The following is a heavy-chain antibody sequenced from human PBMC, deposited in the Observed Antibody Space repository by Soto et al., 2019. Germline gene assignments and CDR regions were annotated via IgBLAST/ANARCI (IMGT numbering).Heavy chain of an antibody. D-gene: IGHD2-2*02. V-gene: IGHV3-11*01. CDR1: GFTFSDYY. J-gene: IGHJ6*02. CDR3: ARFYCSSTSCYTDYYYYGMDV. CDR2: ISSSGSTI. Sequence: GGSLRLSCAASGFTFSDYYMSWIRQAPGKGLEWVSYISSSGSTIYYADSVKGRFTISRDNAKNSLYLQMNSLRAEDTAVYYCARFYCSSTSCYTDYYYYGMDVWGQGTTVTVSS.